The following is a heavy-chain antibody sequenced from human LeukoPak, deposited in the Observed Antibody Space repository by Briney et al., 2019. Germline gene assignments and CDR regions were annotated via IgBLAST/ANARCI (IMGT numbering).Heavy chain of an antibody. CDR3: GRDLDGYRSGNGA. CDR2: INTEGSST. D-gene: IGHD5-12*01. CDR1: GFTFSNYW. Sequence: PVGALRLSCAASGFTFSNYWMHWVRQAPGKGLAWVSRINTEGSSTDYADSVKGRYTISRDNAKNTLYLQMNSLRAEGTAVYYCGRDLDGYRSGNGAWGQGTLVTVSS. J-gene: IGHJ5*02. V-gene: IGHV3-74*01.